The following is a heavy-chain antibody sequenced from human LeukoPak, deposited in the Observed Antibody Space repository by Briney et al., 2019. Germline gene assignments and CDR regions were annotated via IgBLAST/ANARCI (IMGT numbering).Heavy chain of an antibody. CDR2: IYYSGST. D-gene: IGHD3-22*01. CDR1: GGSISSGGYY. J-gene: IGHJ2*01. Sequence: SETLSLTCTVSGGSISSGGYYWSWIRQHPGKGLEWIGYIYYSGSTYYNPSLKSRVTISVDTSKNQFSLKLSSVTAADTAVYYCARVPPVTYYYDSSGYYYEGSANWYFDLWGRGTLVTVSS. V-gene: IGHV4-31*03. CDR3: ARVPPVTYYYDSSGYYYEGSANWYFDL.